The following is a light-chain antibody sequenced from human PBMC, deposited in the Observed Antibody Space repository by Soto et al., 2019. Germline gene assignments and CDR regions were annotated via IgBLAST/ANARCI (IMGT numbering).Light chain of an antibody. Sequence: QSVLTQPASVSGSHGQSITISCTETSSDVGGYNYVSWYQHHPGKAPKLIIYDVTNRPSGVSNPFSGSKSGNTASLTISGLQPEDEADYYCSSYTTSNTRQIVFGTGTKVTVL. CDR2: DVT. CDR3: SSYTTSNTRQIV. J-gene: IGLJ1*01. CDR1: SSDVGGYNY. V-gene: IGLV2-14*03.